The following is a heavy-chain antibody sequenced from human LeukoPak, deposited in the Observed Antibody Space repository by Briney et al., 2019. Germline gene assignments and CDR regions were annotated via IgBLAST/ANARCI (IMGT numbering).Heavy chain of an antibody. CDR1: GGSFSGYY. V-gene: IGHV4-34*01. Sequence: SETLSLTCAVYGGSFSGYYWSWIRQPPGKGLEWIGEINHSGSTNYNPSLKSRVTISVDTSKNQFSLKLSSVTAADTAVSYCARDAGDGSLTSFDYWGQGTLVTVSS. CDR2: INHSGST. CDR3: ARDAGDGSLTSFDY. D-gene: IGHD5-24*01. J-gene: IGHJ4*02.